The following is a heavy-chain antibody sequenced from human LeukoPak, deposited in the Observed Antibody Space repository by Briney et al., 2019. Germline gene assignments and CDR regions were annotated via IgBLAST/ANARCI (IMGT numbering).Heavy chain of an antibody. CDR2: IYYSGSS. J-gene: IGHJ4*02. Sequence: GSLRLSCTASGFTFINYSMNWVRQPPGKGLEWIGSIYYSGSSFDNPALKSRVTISVDTSKNQFSLKLSSVTAADTAVYYCARHRSGWLQSSFDYWGQGTLVTVSS. D-gene: IGHD5-24*01. CDR3: ARHRSGWLQSSFDY. V-gene: IGHV4-39*01. CDR1: GFTFINYS.